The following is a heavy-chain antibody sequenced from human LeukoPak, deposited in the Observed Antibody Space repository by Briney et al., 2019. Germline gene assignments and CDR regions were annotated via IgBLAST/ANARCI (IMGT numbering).Heavy chain of an antibody. J-gene: IGHJ4*02. CDR2: IKSPVNGATT. V-gene: IGHV3-15*01. CDR1: GVNFNYAC. Sequence: GRSLRLSCAASGVNFNYACMSWGRQAPRKGLEWVARIKSPVNGATTDYAPYVKGSFIISRDDSKTPVFLHMHSLNIEDTALYYCTAYPPASAAYAFDYWGQGALVTVSS. CDR3: TAYPPASAAYAFDY. D-gene: IGHD2-15*01.